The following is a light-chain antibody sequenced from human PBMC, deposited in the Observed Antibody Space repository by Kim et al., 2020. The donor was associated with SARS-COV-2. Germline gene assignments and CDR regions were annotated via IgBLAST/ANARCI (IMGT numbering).Light chain of an antibody. CDR2: ANN. V-gene: IGLV3-19*01. Sequence: SSELTQDPYVSVALGQTLRITCQGDTLRTYYANWFQQKAGQAPVLVIFANNRRPSGIPDRFSGSSSGNTASLTITGAQAEAEGDYYCDSRDNAGNHVFGTGTKVTVL. CDR1: TLRTYY. J-gene: IGLJ1*01. CDR3: DSRDNAGNHV.